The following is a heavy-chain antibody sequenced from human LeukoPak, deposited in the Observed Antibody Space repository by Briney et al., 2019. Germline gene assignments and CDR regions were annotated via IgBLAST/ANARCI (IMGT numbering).Heavy chain of an antibody. CDR1: GGSFSSGSYY. V-gene: IGHV4-61*02. D-gene: IGHD1-20*01. Sequence: SETLSLTCTVSGGSFSSGSYYWSWIRQPAGKGLEYIGRIYTSGSTSYNPSLKSRVTISVDKSKNQFSLKLNSVTAADTAVYYCARRITGILAPFDYWAQGILVTVSS. CDR2: IYTSGST. CDR3: ARRITGILAPFDY. J-gene: IGHJ4*02.